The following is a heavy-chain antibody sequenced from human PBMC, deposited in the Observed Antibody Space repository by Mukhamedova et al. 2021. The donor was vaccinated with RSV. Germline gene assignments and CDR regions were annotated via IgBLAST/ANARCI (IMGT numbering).Heavy chain of an antibody. Sequence: QSPNKGLEWIGYICHVGSTNYNPSLRSRVTLSVDTSKQEMSLEMYSVTAADTAVYYCAKRRSVGRNFFDPWGQGISVTVSS. J-gene: IGHJ5*02. CDR2: ICHVGST. D-gene: IGHD2-15*01. V-gene: IGHV4-59*12. CDR3: AKRRSVGRNFFDP.